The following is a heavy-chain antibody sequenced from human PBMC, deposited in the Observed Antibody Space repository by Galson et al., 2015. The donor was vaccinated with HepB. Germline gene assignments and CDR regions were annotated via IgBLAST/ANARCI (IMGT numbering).Heavy chain of an antibody. CDR2: ISYDGSNK. CDR3: AKETPKKYCGGDCYYGLYYFDY. Sequence: SLRLSCAASGFTFSSYGMHWVRQAPGKGLEWVAVISYDGSNKYYADSVKGRFTISRDNSKNTLYLQMNSLRAEDTAVYYCAKETPKKYCGGDCYYGLYYFDYWGQGTLVTVSS. V-gene: IGHV3-30*18. D-gene: IGHD2-21*01. CDR1: GFTFSSYG. J-gene: IGHJ4*02.